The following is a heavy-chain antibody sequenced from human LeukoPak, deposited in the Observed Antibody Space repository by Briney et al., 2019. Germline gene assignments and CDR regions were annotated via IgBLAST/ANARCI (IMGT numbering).Heavy chain of an antibody. V-gene: IGHV1-2*06. J-gene: IGHJ4*02. CDR3: ASFSYSSSWYSDY. D-gene: IGHD6-13*01. Sequence: ASVKVSCKASGYTFTGYYMHWVRQAPGQGLEWMGRINPNSGGTNYAQKFQGRVTMTRDTSISTAYMELSRLRSDDTAVYYCASFSYSSSWYSDYWSQGTLVTVSS. CDR1: GYTFTGYY. CDR2: INPNSGGT.